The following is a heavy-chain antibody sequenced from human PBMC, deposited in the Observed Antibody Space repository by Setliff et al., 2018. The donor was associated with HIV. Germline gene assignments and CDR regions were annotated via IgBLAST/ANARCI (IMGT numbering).Heavy chain of an antibody. J-gene: IGHJ5*02. CDR2: VNHSGST. D-gene: IGHD2-8*01. Sequence: PSETLSLTCAVYGGSFSNYYWSWIRQTPGKGLEWIGEVNHSGSTSYSPSIKSRVIISANTSKNRFSLRLNSVTAADTGVYYCARRGRDGVLIVFATGFDPWGQGTLVTVSS. CDR3: ARRGRDGVLIVFATGFDP. CDR1: GGSFSNYY. V-gene: IGHV4-34*01.